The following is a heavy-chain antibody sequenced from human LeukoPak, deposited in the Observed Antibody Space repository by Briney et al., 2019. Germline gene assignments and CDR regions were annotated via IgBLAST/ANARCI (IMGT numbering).Heavy chain of an antibody. D-gene: IGHD6-6*01. CDR3: GRGGPFPSGSSSREYYLDY. CDR2: RSIYNGNT. V-gene: IGHV1-18*01. CDR1: GYDFINYG. Sequence: ASVKVSCKASGYDFINYGISWLRQAPGQGLEWMGWRSIYNGNTNYKLQGRVTMTIDTSTSTAYMEVRSLRSDDTAVYYCGRGGPFPSGSSSREYYLDYRGQGTLVIVSS. J-gene: IGHJ4*02.